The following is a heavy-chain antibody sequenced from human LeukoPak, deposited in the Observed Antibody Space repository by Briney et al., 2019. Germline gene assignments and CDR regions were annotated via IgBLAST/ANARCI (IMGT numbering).Heavy chain of an antibody. CDR1: GFTFSNYG. CDR3: AGNYGPYDFDY. D-gene: IGHD3-10*01. CDR2: IWYDGSNK. V-gene: IGHV3-33*01. J-gene: IGHJ4*02. Sequence: PGGSLRLSCAASGFTFSNYGMHWVRQAPGKGLEWVAVIWYDGSNKYYADSVKGRFTISRDNSKNTLYLQMNSLRAEDTAVYYCAGNYGPYDFDYWGQGTLVTVSS.